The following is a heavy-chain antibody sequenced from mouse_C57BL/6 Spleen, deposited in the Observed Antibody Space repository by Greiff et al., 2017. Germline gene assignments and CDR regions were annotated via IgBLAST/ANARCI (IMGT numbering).Heavy chain of an antibody. J-gene: IGHJ2*01. CDR2: IDPSDSYT. V-gene: IGHV1-69*01. D-gene: IGHD2-1*01. CDR3: ASRGDYGNYLAY. Sequence: QVQLQQPGAELVMPGASVKLSCKASGYTFTSYWMHWVKQRPGQGLEWIGEIDPSDSYTNYNQKFKGKTTLTVDKSASTAYMQLSSLTSEDSAVYYCASRGDYGNYLAYWGQGTTLTVSS. CDR1: GYTFTSYW.